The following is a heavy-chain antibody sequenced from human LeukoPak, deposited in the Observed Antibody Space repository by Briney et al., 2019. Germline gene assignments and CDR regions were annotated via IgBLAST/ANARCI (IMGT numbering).Heavy chain of an antibody. Sequence: GGSLRLSCAASGFAFSSYAMSWVCQAPGKGLEWVSAISGSGGSTYYADSVKGRFTISRDNSKNTLYLQMNSLRAEDTAVYYCARASGYSSSWYPFDYWGQGTLVTVSS. V-gene: IGHV3-23*01. CDR1: GFAFSSYA. J-gene: IGHJ4*02. CDR3: ARASGYSSSWYPFDY. CDR2: ISGSGGST. D-gene: IGHD6-13*01.